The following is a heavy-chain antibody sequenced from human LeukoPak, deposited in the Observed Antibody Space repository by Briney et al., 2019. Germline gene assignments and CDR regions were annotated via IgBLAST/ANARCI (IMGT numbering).Heavy chain of an antibody. CDR3: ARRADYYDSSCYQH. Sequence: GASVKVSCKASGYTFTSYDINWVRQAPGQGLEWMGWMNPNSGNTGYAQKFQGRVTMTRDTSASTAYMELSSLRSEDTAVYYCARRADYYDSSCYQHWGQGSLVTVSS. CDR1: GYTFTSYD. J-gene: IGHJ4*02. CDR2: MNPNSGNT. D-gene: IGHD3-22*01. V-gene: IGHV1-8*01.